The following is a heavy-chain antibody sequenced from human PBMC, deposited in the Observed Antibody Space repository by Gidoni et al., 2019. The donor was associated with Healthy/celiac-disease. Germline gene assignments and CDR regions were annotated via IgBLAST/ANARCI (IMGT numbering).Heavy chain of an antibody. Sequence: QVQLVQSGAEVKKPGSSVKVSCKASGVTFSCYAIRWVRRAPGQGLGWMGGNIPNFGTAIYAQKFQGRVTITADKSTSTAYMELSSLRSEDTAVYYCARAGGQEESWFDPWGQGTLVTVSS. CDR3: ARAGGQEESWFDP. CDR1: GVTFSCYA. J-gene: IGHJ5*02. D-gene: IGHD3-16*01. V-gene: IGHV1-69*06. CDR2: NIPNFGTA.